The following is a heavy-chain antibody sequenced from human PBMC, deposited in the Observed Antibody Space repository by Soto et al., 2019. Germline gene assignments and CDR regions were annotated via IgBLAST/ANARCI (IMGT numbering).Heavy chain of an antibody. CDR2: ISGSGGST. V-gene: IGHV3-23*01. J-gene: IGHJ6*02. CDR3: AKGDFGYYYYGMDV. Sequence: PGGSLRLSCAASGFTFSSYAMSWVRQAPGKGLEWVSAISGSGGSTYYADSVKGRFTISRDNSKNTLYLQMNSLRAEDTAVYYCAKGDFGYYYYGMDVWGQGTTVTVSS. CDR1: GFTFSSYA. D-gene: IGHD3-10*01.